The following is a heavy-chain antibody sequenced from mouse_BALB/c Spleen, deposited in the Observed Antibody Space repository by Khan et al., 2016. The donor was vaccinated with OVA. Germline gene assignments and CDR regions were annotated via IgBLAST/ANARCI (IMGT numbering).Heavy chain of an antibody. CDR2: INPNNGDS. CDR3: LRGLFDV. Sequence: EVQLQQSGPELVKPGASVKMSCKASGYTFTDYYMNWLQQSHEKSLEWIGEINPNNGDSFYNQKFKGKSTLTVDNSYSTAYMQFTSLTYEDSAVFYCLRGLFDVWGAGTTVTVSS. D-gene: IGHD2-12*01. V-gene: IGHV1-26*01. CDR1: GYTFTDYY. J-gene: IGHJ1*01.